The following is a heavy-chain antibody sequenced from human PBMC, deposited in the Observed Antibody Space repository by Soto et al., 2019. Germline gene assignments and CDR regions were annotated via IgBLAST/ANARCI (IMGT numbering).Heavy chain of an antibody. CDR1: GYTFTSYG. J-gene: IGHJ4*02. CDR2: INIYSGDA. D-gene: IGHD3-22*01. CDR3: ARALYYYDNSGLAY. Sequence: QVRLEQSGPEVKKTGASVKVSCKASGYTFTSYGISWVRQAPGQGLEWMGWINIYSGDANYAQSFQDRVTMTRDPSTNTVYMEMRTLRSDDTAVYYCARALYYYDNSGLAYWGQGTLVTVSS. V-gene: IGHV1-18*01.